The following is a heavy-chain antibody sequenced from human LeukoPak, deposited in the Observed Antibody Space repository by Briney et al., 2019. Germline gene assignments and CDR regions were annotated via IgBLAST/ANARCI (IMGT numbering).Heavy chain of an antibody. D-gene: IGHD6-25*01. CDR3: ARVPSRHYFDY. Sequence: SETLSLTCTVSGGSVSSGSYYWSWIRQPPGKGLEWIGYIYYSGSTNYNPSLKSRVTISVDTSKNQFSLKLSSVTAADTAVYYCARVPSRHYFDYWGQGTLVTVSS. CDR1: GGSVSSGSYY. CDR2: IYYSGST. V-gene: IGHV4-61*01. J-gene: IGHJ4*02.